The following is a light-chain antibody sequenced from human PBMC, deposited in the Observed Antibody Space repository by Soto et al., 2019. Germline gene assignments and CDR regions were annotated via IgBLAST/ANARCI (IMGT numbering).Light chain of an antibody. J-gene: IGKJ1*01. V-gene: IGKV1-5*01. CDR1: QSISSW. CDR3: QQYNSYWT. CDR2: EAS. Sequence: DIQMTQSPSTLSASVGDRVTITCRASQSISSWLAWYQQKPGEAPRLLTYEASSLGSGVPSRFSGSGSGTEFTLPISSLQTDDCASYYCQQYNSYWTFGQGTKVEIK.